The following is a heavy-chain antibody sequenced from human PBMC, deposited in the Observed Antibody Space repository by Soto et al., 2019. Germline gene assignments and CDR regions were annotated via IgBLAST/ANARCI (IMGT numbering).Heavy chain of an antibody. V-gene: IGHV3-11*06. D-gene: IGHD3-3*01. CDR2: ISSSSSYT. J-gene: IGHJ6*02. CDR1: GFTFSDHY. CDR3: ARAWSPKYYYYGMDV. Sequence: PGGSLRLSCAASGFTFSDHYMSWIRQAPGKGLEWVSYISSSSSYTNYADSVKGRFTISRDNAKNSLYLQMNSLRAEDTAVYYCARAWSPKYYYYGMDVWGQGTTVTVSS.